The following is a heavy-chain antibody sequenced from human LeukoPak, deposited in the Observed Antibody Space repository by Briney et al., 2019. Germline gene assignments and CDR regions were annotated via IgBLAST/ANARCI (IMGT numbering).Heavy chain of an antibody. CDR2: ISGSGGST. J-gene: IGHJ4*02. CDR1: GFTFSSYA. CDR3: AKDRDSSSWYLGSCFGDY. V-gene: IGHV3-23*01. D-gene: IGHD6-13*01. Sequence: GGSLRLSCAASGFTFSSYALSWVRQAPGKGLEWVSGISGSGGSTHYADSVKGRFTISRDKSKNTLYLGMNSLRAEDTAVYYCAKDRDSSSWYLGSCFGDYWGQGTLVTVSS.